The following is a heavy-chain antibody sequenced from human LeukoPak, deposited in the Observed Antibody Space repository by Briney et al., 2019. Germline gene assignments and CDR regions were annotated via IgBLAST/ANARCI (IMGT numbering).Heavy chain of an antibody. Sequence: SETLSLTCTVSGGSISSGGYYWSWIRQHPGKGLEWIGSIYYSGSTYYNPSLKSRVTISVDTSKNQFSLKLSSVTAADTAVYYCARRGRLIEVTPIDWGQGTLVTVSS. D-gene: IGHD4-4*01. CDR2: IYYSGST. J-gene: IGHJ4*02. V-gene: IGHV4-39*01. CDR3: ARRGRLIEVTPID. CDR1: GGSISSGGYY.